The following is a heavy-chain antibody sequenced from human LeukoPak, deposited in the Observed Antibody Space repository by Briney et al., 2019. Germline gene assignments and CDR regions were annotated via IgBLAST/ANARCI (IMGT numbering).Heavy chain of an antibody. CDR3: ARDPTRGGYSGYVGYYFDY. J-gene: IGHJ4*02. CDR2: ISYDGSNK. CDR1: GFTFSSYA. V-gene: IGHV3-30-3*01. Sequence: GGSLRLSCAASGFTFSSYAMHWVRQAPGKGLEWVAVISYDGSNKYYADSVKGRFTISRDNSKNTLYLQMNGLRAEDTAVYYCARDPTRGGYSGYVGYYFDYWGQGTLVTVSS. D-gene: IGHD5-12*01.